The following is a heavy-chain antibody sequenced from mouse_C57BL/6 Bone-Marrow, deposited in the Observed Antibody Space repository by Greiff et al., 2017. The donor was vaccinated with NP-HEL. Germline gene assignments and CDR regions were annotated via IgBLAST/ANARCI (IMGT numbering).Heavy chain of an antibody. D-gene: IGHD2-10*01. Sequence: VQLQQPGAELVRPGSSVKLSCKASDYTFTSYWMDWVKQRPGQGLEWIGNIYPSDSETHYNQKFKDKATLTVDKSSSTAYMQLSSLTSEDSAVYYCAAYYAKFAYWGQGTLVTVSA. J-gene: IGHJ3*01. CDR2: IYPSDSET. V-gene: IGHV1-61*01. CDR3: AAYYAKFAY. CDR1: DYTFTSYW.